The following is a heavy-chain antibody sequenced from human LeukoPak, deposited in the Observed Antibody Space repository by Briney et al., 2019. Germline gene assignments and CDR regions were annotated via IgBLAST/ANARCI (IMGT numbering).Heavy chain of an antibody. CDR1: GFTFSNYA. CDR3: AREGTV. V-gene: IGHV3-66*01. Sequence: GGSLRLSCTASGFTFSNYAMSWVRQAPGKGLEWVSIIYSGGSTYNADSVKGRFTISRDNSKNTLYLQMNSLRAEDTAVYYCAREGTVRGQGTLVTVSS. CDR2: IYSGGST. J-gene: IGHJ4*02. D-gene: IGHD4-11*01.